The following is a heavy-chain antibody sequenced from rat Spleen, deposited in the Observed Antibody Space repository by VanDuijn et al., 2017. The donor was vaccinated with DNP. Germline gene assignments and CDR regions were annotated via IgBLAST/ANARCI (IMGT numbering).Heavy chain of an antibody. Sequence: EVLLVESDGGLVQPGRSLKLSCAVSGFTFSDYYMAWVRQAPAKGLEWVATISYDGATTYYLDAVKGRFTISRDNAKSSLYLQMDSLRSEDTATYYCTTDEAAISTGGFDYWGPGTMVTVSS. CDR3: TTDEAAISTGGFDY. V-gene: IGHV5-20*01. CDR1: GFTFSDYY. J-gene: IGHJ1*01. CDR2: ISYDGATT. D-gene: IGHD1-2*01.